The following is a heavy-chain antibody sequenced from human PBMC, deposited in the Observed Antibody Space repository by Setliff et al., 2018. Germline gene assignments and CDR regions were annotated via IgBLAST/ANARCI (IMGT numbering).Heavy chain of an antibody. D-gene: IGHD5-12*01. CDR3: ARCLPFLSGYDRGAFDN. J-gene: IGHJ4*02. V-gene: IGHV1-18*01. Sequence: ASVKVSCKASGYTFTRYGINWVRQAPGQGLEWVGWISAYNGDTNYAQKFQGRVTMTTDTSTSTDYMDLRNLTPDDTAVYYCARCLPFLSGYDRGAFDNWGQGTLVTVSS. CDR2: ISAYNGDT. CDR1: GYTFTRYG.